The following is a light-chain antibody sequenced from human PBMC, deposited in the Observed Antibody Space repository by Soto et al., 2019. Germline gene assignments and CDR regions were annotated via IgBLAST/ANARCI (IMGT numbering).Light chain of an antibody. Sequence: QSALTQPRSVSGSPGQSVTDSCTGTSSDVGGYNYVSWYRQHPGKAPKLMIYDVSKRPSGVPDRFSGSKSGNTASLTISGLQAEDEADYYCCSYAGSYTWVFVTATKVTVL. J-gene: IGLJ1*01. CDR3: CSYAGSYTWV. CDR1: SSDVGGYNY. V-gene: IGLV2-11*01. CDR2: DVS.